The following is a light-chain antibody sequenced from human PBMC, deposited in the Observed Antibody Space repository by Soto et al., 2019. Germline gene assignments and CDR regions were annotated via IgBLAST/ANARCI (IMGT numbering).Light chain of an antibody. J-gene: IGLJ3*02. CDR1: SSNIVTNH. CDR3: AAWDDSLSGWV. CDR2: RNS. V-gene: IGLV1-47*01. Sequence: QSVLTQPPSASGTPGQRVTISCSGSSSNIVTNHVYWYQHLPGTAPKLLIYRNSLRPSGVPHRFSGSKSGTSASLAISGIRSEDEADYYCAAWDDSLSGWVLGGGTKLTVL.